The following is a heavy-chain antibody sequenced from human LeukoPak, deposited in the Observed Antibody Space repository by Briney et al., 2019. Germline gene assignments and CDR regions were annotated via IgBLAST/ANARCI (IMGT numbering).Heavy chain of an antibody. CDR2: INHSGST. J-gene: IGHJ4*02. CDR1: GGSFSGYY. V-gene: IGHV4-34*01. Sequence: PSETLSLTCAVYGGSFSGYYWSWIRQPPGKGLEWIGEINHSGSTNYNPSLKSRVTISVDTSKNQFSLKLSSVTAADTAVYYCARDLGSNWGSGYFDYWGQGTLVTVSS. D-gene: IGHD7-27*01. CDR3: ARDLGSNWGSGYFDY.